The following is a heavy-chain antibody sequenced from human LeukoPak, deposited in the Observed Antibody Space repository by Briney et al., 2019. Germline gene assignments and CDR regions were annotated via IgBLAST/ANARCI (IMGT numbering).Heavy chain of an antibody. J-gene: IGHJ4*02. Sequence: PGGSLRLSCAASGFTFSSYVMHWVRQAPGKGLEYVSAISSNGGSTYYAKSVKGRFTISRENAKNSLYLQMNSLRAGDTAVYHCARAGSSSGQDFDYWGQGTLVTVSS. D-gene: IGHD6-19*01. CDR3: ARAGSSSGQDFDY. CDR2: ISSNGGST. V-gene: IGHV3-64*01. CDR1: GFTFSSYV.